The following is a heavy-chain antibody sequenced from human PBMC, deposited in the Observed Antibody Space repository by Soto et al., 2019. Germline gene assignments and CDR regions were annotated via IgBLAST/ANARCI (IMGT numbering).Heavy chain of an antibody. Sequence: ASETLSLTCTFPGGSISSYYWSWIRQPPGKGLEWIGYIYYSGSTNYNPSLKSRVTISVDTSKNQFSLKLSSVTAADTAVYYCAREDYDSSGYYYVYFQHWGQGTLVTVS. V-gene: IGHV4-59*01. CDR2: IYYSGST. CDR3: AREDYDSSGYYYVYFQH. D-gene: IGHD3-22*01. CDR1: GGSISSYY. J-gene: IGHJ1*01.